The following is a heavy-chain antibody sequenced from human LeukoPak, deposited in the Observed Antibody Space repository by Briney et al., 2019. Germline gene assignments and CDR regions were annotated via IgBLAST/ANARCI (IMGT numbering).Heavy chain of an antibody. D-gene: IGHD3-10*01. J-gene: IGHJ4*02. CDR3: ARGKYYGSGSYFDY. CDR2: IYHSGST. CDR1: GGSISSRGYS. Sequence: PSQTLSLTCAVSGGSISSRGYSWRWIRQPPGKGLEWIGYIYHSGSTYYNPSLKRRVTISVDRSKNQFSLKLSSVTAADTAVYYCARGKYYGSGSYFDYWGQGTLVTVSS. V-gene: IGHV4-30-2*01.